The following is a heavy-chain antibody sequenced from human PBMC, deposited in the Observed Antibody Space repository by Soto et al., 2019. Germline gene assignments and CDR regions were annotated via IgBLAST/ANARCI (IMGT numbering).Heavy chain of an antibody. CDR2: IIPIFGTA. D-gene: IGHD1-1*01. CDR3: APGGNPPGGHYYYGMDV. V-gene: IGHV1-69*13. Sequence: GASVKVSCKASGGTFSSYAISWVRQAPGQGLEWMGGIIPIFGTANYAQKFQGRVTITADESTSTAYMELSSLRSEDTAVYYCAPGGNPPGGHYYYGMDVWGQGTTVTVSS. J-gene: IGHJ6*02. CDR1: GGTFSSYA.